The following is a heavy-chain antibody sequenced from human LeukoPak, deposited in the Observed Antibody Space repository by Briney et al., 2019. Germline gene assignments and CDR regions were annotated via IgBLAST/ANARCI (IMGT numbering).Heavy chain of an antibody. CDR1: GVTVSNNF. Sequence: GGSLCLSCAASGVTVSNNFILCVRQAPGKGLEWVSFIYRGGDTHYADSVKGRFTIPRANSKNTLYRKMTNLRAKNTPLYYVARDLPAVAINTYGWGQGTLVTVSS. CDR3: ARDLPAVAINTYG. D-gene: IGHD5-24*01. J-gene: IGHJ4*02. CDR2: IYRGGDT. V-gene: IGHV3-66*01.